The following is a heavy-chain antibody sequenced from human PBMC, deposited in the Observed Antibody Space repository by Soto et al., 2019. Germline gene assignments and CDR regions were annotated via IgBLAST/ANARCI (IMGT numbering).Heavy chain of an antibody. CDR1: GSAITRYY. CDR2: INPGGGSA. J-gene: IGHJ6*02. CDR3: ARDTSGWSLNGLEV. D-gene: IGHD6-19*01. V-gene: IGHV1-46*01. Sequence: QVDLVQSGAEVKKPGASVTISCKASGSAITRYYIHWVRQAPGRGLEWMGIINPGGGSASYAQKFQDRVTIDKDTSTGTVDMDLRSLRTEYTAVYYCARDTSGWSLNGLEVWGQGTTVNVSS.